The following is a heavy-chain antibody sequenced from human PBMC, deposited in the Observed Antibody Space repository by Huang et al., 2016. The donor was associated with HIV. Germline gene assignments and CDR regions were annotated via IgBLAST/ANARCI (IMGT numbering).Heavy chain of an antibody. CDR1: GGSISSYY. CDR2: IFYSGCT. CDR3: ARTVSKQLVGD. J-gene: IGHJ4*02. Sequence: QVQLQESGPGLVKPSETLSLTCTVSGGSISSYYWSWIRQPPGKGLEWIGYIFYSGCTNYIPALKSRCTISVDTSKNQCSLKLSSVTDADTAVYYCARTVSKQLVGDWGQGTLVTVSS. D-gene: IGHD6-6*01. V-gene: IGHV4-59*01.